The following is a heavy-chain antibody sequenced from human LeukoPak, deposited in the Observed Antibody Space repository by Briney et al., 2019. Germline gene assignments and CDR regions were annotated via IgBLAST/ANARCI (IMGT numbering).Heavy chain of an antibody. J-gene: IGHJ4*02. V-gene: IGHV3-53*01. CDR3: ARYGGYAFYYFDY. Sequence: GGSLRLSCAASGFTVSSNYMSWVRQAPGKGLEWVSVIYSGGSTYYADSVKGRFTISRDNSKNTLYLQMNSLRPEDTAVYYCARYGGYAFYYFDYWGQGTLVTVSS. CDR2: IYSGGST. D-gene: IGHD5-12*01. CDR1: GFTVSSNY.